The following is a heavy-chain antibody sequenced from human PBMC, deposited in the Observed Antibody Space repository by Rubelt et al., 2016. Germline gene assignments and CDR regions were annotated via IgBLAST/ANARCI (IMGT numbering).Heavy chain of an antibody. D-gene: IGHD3-22*01. J-gene: IGHJ4*02. Sequence: QVQLVQSGAEVKKPGASVKVSCMASGYTFTGYYMHWVRQAPGQGLEWMGWINPNSGGTNYAQNVQGRVTMTRDTSISTAYMELSRLRSDDTAVYYCARYAIGGHSSGYLFDYWGQGTLVTVSS. CDR1: GYTFTGYY. V-gene: IGHV1-2*02. CDR3: ARYAIGGHSSGYLFDY. CDR2: INPNSGGT.